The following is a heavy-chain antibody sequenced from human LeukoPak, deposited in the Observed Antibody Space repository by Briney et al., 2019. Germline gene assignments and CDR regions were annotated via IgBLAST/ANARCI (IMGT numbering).Heavy chain of an antibody. J-gene: IGHJ4*02. CDR3: ARMRGYSYGHYDY. CDR2: IDHSGST. Sequence: SETLSLTCAVYGGSFSGYYWSWIRQPPGKGLEWIGEIDHSGSTNYNPSLKSRVTISVDTSKNQFSLKLSSVTAADTAVYYCARMRGYSYGHYDYWGQGTLVTVSS. V-gene: IGHV4-34*01. D-gene: IGHD5-18*01. CDR1: GGSFSGYY.